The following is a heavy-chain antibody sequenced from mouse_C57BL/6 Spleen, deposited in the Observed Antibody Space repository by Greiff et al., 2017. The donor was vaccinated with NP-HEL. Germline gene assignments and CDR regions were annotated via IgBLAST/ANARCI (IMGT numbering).Heavy chain of an antibody. CDR2: IYPGSGST. V-gene: IGHV1-55*01. J-gene: IGHJ2*01. CDR1: GYTFTSYW. D-gene: IGHD2-2*01. Sequence: QVQLQQPGAELVKPGASVKMSCKASGYTFTSYWITWVKQRPGQGLEWIGDIYPGSGSTNYNEKFKSKATLTVDTSSSTAYMPLSSLTSEDSAVYYCARRGYGYHYFDYWGQGTTLTVSS. CDR3: ARRGYGYHYFDY.